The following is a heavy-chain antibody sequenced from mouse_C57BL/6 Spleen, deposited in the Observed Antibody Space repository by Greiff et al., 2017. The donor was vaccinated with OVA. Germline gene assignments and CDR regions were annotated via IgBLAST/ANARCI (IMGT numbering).Heavy chain of an antibody. V-gene: IGHV5-4*01. CDR2: ISDGGSYT. CDR3: ARDEDYAWFAY. J-gene: IGHJ3*01. Sequence: EVKLMESGGGLVKPGGSLKLSCAASGFTFSSYAMSWVRQTPEKRLEWVATISDGGSYTYYPDNVKGRFTISRDNAKNNLYLQMSHLKSEDTAVYYCARDEDYAWFAYWGQGTLVTVSA. CDR1: GFTFSSYA. D-gene: IGHD2-4*01.